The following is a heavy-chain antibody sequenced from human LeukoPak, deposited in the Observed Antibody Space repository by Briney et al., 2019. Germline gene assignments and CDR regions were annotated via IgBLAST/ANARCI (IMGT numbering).Heavy chain of an antibody. D-gene: IGHD2-8*01. CDR2: IKQDGSEK. V-gene: IGHV3-7*01. J-gene: IGHJ6*02. CDR3: ARMGYDYYYGMDV. CDR1: GFTFSSYW. Sequence: GGSLRLSCAASGFTFSSYWMSWVRQAPGKGLEWVANIKQDGSEKYYVDSVKGRFTISRENAKNSLYLQMNSLGAGDTAVYYCARMGYDYYYGMDVWGQGTTVTVSS.